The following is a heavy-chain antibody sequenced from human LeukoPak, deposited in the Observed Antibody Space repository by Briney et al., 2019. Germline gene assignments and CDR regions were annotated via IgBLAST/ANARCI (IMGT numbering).Heavy chain of an antibody. D-gene: IGHD5-24*01. V-gene: IGHV3-21*01. CDR1: GFTFSSYS. CDR2: ISSGSSYI. Sequence: GGYLRLSCAASGFTFSSYSMNWVRQAPGKGLEWVSSISSGSSYIYYADSVKGRFTISRDNAKNTLYLQMNSLRAEDTAVYYCARGTWATLYYYYMDVWGKGTTVTVSS. CDR3: ARGTWATLYYYYMDV. J-gene: IGHJ6*03.